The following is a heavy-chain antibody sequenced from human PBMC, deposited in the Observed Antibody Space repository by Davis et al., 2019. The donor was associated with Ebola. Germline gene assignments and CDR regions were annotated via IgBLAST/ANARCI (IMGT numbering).Heavy chain of an antibody. CDR2: INHSGST. D-gene: IGHD4-11*01. CDR3: ARHLDSNYYYYYGMDV. J-gene: IGHJ6*02. CDR1: GGSFSGYY. V-gene: IGHV4-34*01. Sequence: MPSETLSLTCAVYGGSFSGYYWSWIRQPPGKGLEWIGEINHSGSTNYNPSLKSRVTISVDTSKNQFSLKLSSVTAADTAVYYCARHLDSNYYYYYGMDVWGQGTTVTVSS.